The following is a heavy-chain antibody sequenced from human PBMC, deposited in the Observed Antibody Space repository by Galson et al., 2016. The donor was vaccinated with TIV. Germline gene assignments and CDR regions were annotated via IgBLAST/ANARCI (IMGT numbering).Heavy chain of an antibody. CDR1: GYKFTTYW. V-gene: IGHV5-51*01. CDR3: ARHPLSRAFDI. Sequence: QSGAEVKKPGESLKISCEGSGYKFTTYWIAWVRQMPGKGLEWMGAIYPGDSDTKYSPSSQGQVTISADKSITTAYLQWSSLKASDTAMYFCARHPLSRAFDIWGQGTVVTVSS. CDR2: IYPGDSDT. J-gene: IGHJ3*02.